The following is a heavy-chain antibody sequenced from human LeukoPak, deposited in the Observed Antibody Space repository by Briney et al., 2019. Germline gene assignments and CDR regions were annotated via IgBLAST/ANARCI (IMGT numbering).Heavy chain of an antibody. CDR3: ARGRGVIIIDY. V-gene: IGHV3-23*01. CDR1: GFTFSSYT. CDR2: ITTGGPNT. D-gene: IGHD3-10*01. J-gene: IGHJ4*02. Sequence: GGSLRLSCTASGFTFSSYTMSWVRQAPGKGLKWVSTITTGGPNTYYADSVKGRFTVSRDDSKNSLYLQMNSLRAEDTAVYYCARGRGVIIIDYWGQGTLVTVSS.